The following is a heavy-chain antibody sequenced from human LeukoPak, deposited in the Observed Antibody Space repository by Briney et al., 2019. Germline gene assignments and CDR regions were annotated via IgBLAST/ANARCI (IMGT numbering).Heavy chain of an antibody. D-gene: IGHD5-24*01. CDR3: ARGRDGYNSSPFDY. J-gene: IGHJ4*02. CDR2: IYYSGST. Sequence: SETLSLTCTVSGGSISSYYWSWIRQPPGKGLEWIGYIYYSGSTNYNPSLKSRVTISVDTSKNQFSLKLSSVTAADTAVYYCARGRDGYNSSPFDYWGQGTLVTVSS. V-gene: IGHV4-59*01. CDR1: GGSISSYY.